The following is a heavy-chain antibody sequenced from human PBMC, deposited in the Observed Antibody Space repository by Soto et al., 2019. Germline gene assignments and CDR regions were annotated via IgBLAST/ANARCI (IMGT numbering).Heavy chain of an antibody. D-gene: IGHD2-2*01. CDR3: ARPVGYCISSSCYDYNYGMDV. V-gene: IGHV3-64*04. CDR1: GFTFSSFA. J-gene: IGHJ6*02. CDR2: ISSNGGST. Sequence: PGGSLRLSCSASGFTFSSFAMPCLRQAPEKGLEYVSAISSNGGSTYYADSVKARFTISRDNSKNTLYLQMNSLRAEDSAVYYCARPVGYCISSSCYDYNYGMDVWGQGTTVPVSS.